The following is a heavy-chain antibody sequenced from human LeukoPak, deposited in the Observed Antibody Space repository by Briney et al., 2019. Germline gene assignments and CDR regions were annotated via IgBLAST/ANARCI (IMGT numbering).Heavy chain of an antibody. CDR1: GFSFSTYG. Sequence: GGSLRLSCAASGFSFSTYGMSWVRQAPGKGLEWVSAISGSGGSTYYADSVKGRFTISRDNSENTLFLQMNSLRAEDTAVYYCARRIAVAEAFDFWAQGTLVTVSS. J-gene: IGHJ4*02. D-gene: IGHD6-19*01. CDR2: ISGSGGST. V-gene: IGHV3-23*01. CDR3: ARRIAVAEAFDF.